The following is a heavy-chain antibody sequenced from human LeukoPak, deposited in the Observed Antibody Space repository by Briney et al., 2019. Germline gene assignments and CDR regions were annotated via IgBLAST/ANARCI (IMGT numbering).Heavy chain of an antibody. Sequence: ASEKVSCKASGYTFTSYDINWVRQATGQGLEWTGWMNPNSGNTGYAQKFQGRVTMTRNTSISTTYMELSSLRSEDTAVYYCARGPYYDILTGYYGNWFDPWGQGTLVTVSS. D-gene: IGHD3-9*01. CDR2: MNPNSGNT. CDR3: ARGPYYDILTGYYGNWFDP. CDR1: GYTFTSYD. V-gene: IGHV1-8*01. J-gene: IGHJ5*02.